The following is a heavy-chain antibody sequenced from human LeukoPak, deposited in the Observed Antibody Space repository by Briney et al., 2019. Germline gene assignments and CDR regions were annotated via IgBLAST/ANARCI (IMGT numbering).Heavy chain of an antibody. V-gene: IGHV3-7*01. CDR1: GFTLSSYW. J-gene: IGHJ4*02. Sequence: GGSLRLSCAASGFTLSSYWMTWVRQAPGKGLEWVANIKEDGSEEYYVDSVKGRFTVSRDNAKNSLYLQMNSLRAEDTAVYYCAKSFWWFGEFSPFDYWGQGTLVTVSS. CDR2: IKEDGSEE. D-gene: IGHD3-10*01. CDR3: AKSFWWFGEFSPFDY.